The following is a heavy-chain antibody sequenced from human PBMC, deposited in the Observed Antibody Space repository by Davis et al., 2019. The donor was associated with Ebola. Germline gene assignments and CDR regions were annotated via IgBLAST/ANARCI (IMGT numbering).Heavy chain of an antibody. V-gene: IGHV3-30*02. J-gene: IGHJ6*02. CDR2: IWYDGTNK. CDR3: AKDLTLKWELLYYGMDV. Sequence: PGGSLRLSCAASGFTFSSYGMHWVRQAPGKGLEWVAVIWYDGTNKYYADSVKGRFTISRDNSKNTLYLQMNSLRAEDTAVYYCAKDLTLKWELLYYGMDVWGQGTTVTVSS. CDR1: GFTFSSYG. D-gene: IGHD1-26*01.